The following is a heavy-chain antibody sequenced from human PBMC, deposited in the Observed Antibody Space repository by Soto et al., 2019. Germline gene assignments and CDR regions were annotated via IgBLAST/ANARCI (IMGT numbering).Heavy chain of an antibody. Sequence: EVQLLESGGGLVQPGGSLRLSCAASGFTFSAYAMGWVRQAPGKGLEWVSTIHGGGGATHYADSVKGRFTISRDDSKNTRDAQTNSLRAEDTAVYYCAKFEGHPLDYWYLDFWGRGTLVTVSS. CDR1: GFTFSAYA. D-gene: IGHD1-1*01. CDR3: AKFEGHPLDYWYLDF. J-gene: IGHJ2*01. V-gene: IGHV3-23*01. CDR2: IHGGGGAT.